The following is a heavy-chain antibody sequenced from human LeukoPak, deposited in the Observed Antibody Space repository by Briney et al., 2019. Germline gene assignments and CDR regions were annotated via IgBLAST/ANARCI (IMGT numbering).Heavy chain of an antibody. V-gene: IGHV4-59*11. J-gene: IGHJ5*02. CDR2: IYYSGST. CDR3: ATQASVAAGGFDP. Sequence: SETPSLTCTVSGGSISNLYWSWIRQPPGKGLEWIGYIYYSGSTYYNPSLKSRVTISVDTSKNHFSLKLRSVTAADTAMYYCATQASVAAGGFDPWGQGTLVTVSS. CDR1: GGSISNLY. D-gene: IGHD6-19*01.